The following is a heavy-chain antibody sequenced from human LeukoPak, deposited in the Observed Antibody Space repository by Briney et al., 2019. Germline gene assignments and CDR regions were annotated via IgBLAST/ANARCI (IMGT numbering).Heavy chain of an antibody. CDR1: GYSFTSYW. J-gene: IGHJ4*02. CDR3: ARLKRFLEWLSPLDY. CDR2: IYPGDSDT. D-gene: IGHD3-3*01. Sequence: GESLKISCKGSGYSFTSYWIGWVRQMPGKGLEWMGMIYPGDSDTRYSPSFQGQVTISADKSISTAYLQWSSLKASDTAMYYRARLKRFLEWLSPLDYWGQGTLVTVSS. V-gene: IGHV5-51*01.